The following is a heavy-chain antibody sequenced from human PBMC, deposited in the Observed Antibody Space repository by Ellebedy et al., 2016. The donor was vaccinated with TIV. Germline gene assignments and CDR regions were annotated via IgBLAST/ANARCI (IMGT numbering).Heavy chain of an antibody. D-gene: IGHD3-3*01. CDR3: ATREWVDPMDV. J-gene: IGHJ6*02. CDR2: INTGNNNT. V-gene: IGHV1-3*04. CDR1: GHSFTSYG. Sequence: ASVKVSXXASGHSFTSYGIHWVRQAPGQSLEWMGWINTGNNNTKYSQTFQGRVTITSDTSATTAYMELSSLRSEDTATYYCATREWVDPMDVWGQGTTVTVSS.